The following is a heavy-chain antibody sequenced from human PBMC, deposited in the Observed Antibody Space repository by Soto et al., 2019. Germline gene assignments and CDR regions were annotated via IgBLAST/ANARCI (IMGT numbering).Heavy chain of an antibody. J-gene: IGHJ4*02. CDR3: AKTVSGYYDY. CDR1: GFTFSSYG. D-gene: IGHD3-22*01. Sequence: GGSLRLSCAASGFTFSSYGMHWVRQAPGKGLEWVAVISYDGSNKYYADSVKGRFTISRDNSKNTLYLQMNSLRAEDTAVYYCAKTVSGYYDYWGQGALVTVSS. V-gene: IGHV3-30*18. CDR2: ISYDGSNK.